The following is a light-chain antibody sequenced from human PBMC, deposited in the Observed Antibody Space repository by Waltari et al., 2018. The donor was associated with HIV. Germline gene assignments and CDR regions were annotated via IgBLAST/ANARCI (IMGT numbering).Light chain of an antibody. Sequence: QSALTQPASVSGSPGQSITISCTVASSDIGYSDYVSWYQQYPGTAPKLLIYGVINRPSGVSHRFSGSKSGNTASLTISGLQAEDEADYYCSSYTAISTLVFGGGTKVFVL. J-gene: IGLJ2*01. CDR1: SSDIGYSDY. V-gene: IGLV2-14*03. CDR2: GVI. CDR3: SSYTAISTLV.